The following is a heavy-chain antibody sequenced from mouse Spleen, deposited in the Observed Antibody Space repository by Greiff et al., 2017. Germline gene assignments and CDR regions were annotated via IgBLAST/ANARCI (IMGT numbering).Heavy chain of an antibody. V-gene: IGHV3-6*01. D-gene: IGHD1-1*01. CDR3: ASTVVATDYYAMDY. J-gene: IGHJ4*01. Sequence: EVKLQESGPGLVKPSQSLSLTCSVTGYSITSGYYWNWIRQFPGNKLEWMGYISYDGSNNYNPSLKNRISITRDTSKNQFFLKLNSVTTEDTATYYCASTVVATDYYAMDYWGQGTSVTVSS. CDR1: GYSITSGYY. CDR2: ISYDGSN.